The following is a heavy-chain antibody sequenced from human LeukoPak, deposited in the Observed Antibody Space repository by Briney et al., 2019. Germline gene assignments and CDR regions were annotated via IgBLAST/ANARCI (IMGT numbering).Heavy chain of an antibody. CDR3: AKGGQYSSGWDYYFDY. V-gene: IGHV3-9*03. J-gene: IGHJ4*02. D-gene: IGHD6-19*01. Sequence: PGGSLKLSCAASRFTFDDYAMHWVRQAPGKGLEWVSGISWNSGSIGYADSVKGRFTISRDNAKNSLYLQMNSLRAEDMALYYCAKGGQYSSGWDYYFDYWGQGTLVTVSS. CDR1: RFTFDDYA. CDR2: ISWNSGSI.